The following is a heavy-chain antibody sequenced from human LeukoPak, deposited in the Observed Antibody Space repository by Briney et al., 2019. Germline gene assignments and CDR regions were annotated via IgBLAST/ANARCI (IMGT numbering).Heavy chain of an antibody. V-gene: IGHV3-30*02. CDR3: AKEHGSGSYFDY. J-gene: IGHJ4*02. Sequence: GGSLRLSCAAAGFTFSNYGMHWVRRAPGKGLEWVAFIEHDGNNKYYADSVKGRFTISRDTSKNTLYLQMNSLRADDTAVYYCAKEHGSGSYFDYWGQGTLVTVSS. D-gene: IGHD3-10*01. CDR2: IEHDGNNK. CDR1: GFTFSNYG.